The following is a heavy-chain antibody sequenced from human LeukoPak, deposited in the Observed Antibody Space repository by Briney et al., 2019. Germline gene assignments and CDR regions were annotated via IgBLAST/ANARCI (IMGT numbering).Heavy chain of an antibody. CDR3: VRVGSVSGSDYLDY. CDR1: GFTFSDHF. V-gene: IGHV3-72*01. J-gene: IGHJ4*02. CDR2: SRNKAKSYTT. Sequence: GGSLSLSCAVSGFTFSDHFLDWVRQAPGKGLEWVGRSRNKAKSYTTEYAASVKGRFTISRGDSKNSLYLQMNSLETEDTAVYYCVRVGSVSGSDYLDYWGQGTLVTVSS. D-gene: IGHD6-19*01.